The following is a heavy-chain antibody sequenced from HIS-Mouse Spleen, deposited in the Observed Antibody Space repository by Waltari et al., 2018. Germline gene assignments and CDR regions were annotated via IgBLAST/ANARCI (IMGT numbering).Heavy chain of an antibody. D-gene: IGHD1-7*01. CDR3: ARCITGTTGLDY. CDR2: IYYSGST. CDR1: GGSLSSSRYY. J-gene: IGHJ4*02. Sequence: QLQLQESGPGLVKPSETLSLTCTVSGGSLSSSRYYRGCIRQPPGKGLEWIGSIYYSGSTYYNPSLKSRVTISVDTSKNQFSLKLSSVTAADTAVYYCARCITGTTGLDYWGQGTLVTVSS. V-gene: IGHV4-39*07.